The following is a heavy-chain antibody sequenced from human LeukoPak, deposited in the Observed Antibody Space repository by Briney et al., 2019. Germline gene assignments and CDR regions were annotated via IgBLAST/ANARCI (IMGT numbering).Heavy chain of an antibody. V-gene: IGHV3-48*03. CDR3: ARDSRRYFDWLSYGMDV. CDR1: GFTFSSYE. Sequence: GGSLRLSCAASGFTFSSYEMNWVRQAPGKGLEWVSYISSSGSTIYYADSVKGRLTISRDNAKNSLYLQVNSLRAEDTAVYYCARDSRRYFDWLSYGMDVWGQGTTVTVSS. J-gene: IGHJ6*02. CDR2: ISSSGSTI. D-gene: IGHD3-9*01.